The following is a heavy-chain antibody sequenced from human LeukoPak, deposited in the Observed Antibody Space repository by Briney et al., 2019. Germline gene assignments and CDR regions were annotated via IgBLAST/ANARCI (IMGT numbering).Heavy chain of an antibody. D-gene: IGHD3-22*01. J-gene: IGHJ4*02. CDR1: GYTFTGYY. CDR3: ARYDRGYYDSSGYIN. CDR2: INPNSGGT. Sequence: APVKVSCKASGYTFTGYYMHWVRQAPGQGLEWMGWINPNSGGTNYAQKFQGRVTMTRDTSISTAYMELSRLRSDDTAVYYCARYDRGYYDSSGYINWGQGTLVTVSS. V-gene: IGHV1-2*02.